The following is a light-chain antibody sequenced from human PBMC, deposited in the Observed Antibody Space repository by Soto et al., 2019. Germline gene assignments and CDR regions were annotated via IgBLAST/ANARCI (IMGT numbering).Light chain of an antibody. Sequence: IQMTQSPSSLSASVGDRVTITCRASQSISTYLNWYQQKPGKAPRLLIFAASNLQGGVPSRFSGSGSGTDFTLTVSSLQPEDFATYSCQQSYSAPWTFGQGTKVELK. V-gene: IGKV1-39*01. CDR2: AAS. CDR3: QQSYSAPWT. CDR1: QSISTY. J-gene: IGKJ1*01.